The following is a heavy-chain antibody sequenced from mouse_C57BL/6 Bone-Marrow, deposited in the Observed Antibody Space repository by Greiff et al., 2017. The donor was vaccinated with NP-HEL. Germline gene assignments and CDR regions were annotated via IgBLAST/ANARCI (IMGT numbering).Heavy chain of an antibody. CDR1: GYTFTDYY. J-gene: IGHJ4*01. CDR2: INPNNGGT. CDR3: APTSAMDY. Sequence: EVQLQQSGPELVKPGASVKISCKASGYTFTDYYMNWVKQSHGKSLEWIGDINPNNGGTSYNQKFKGKATLTVDKSSSTAYMELRSLTSEDSAVYYCAPTSAMDYWGQGTSVTVSS. V-gene: IGHV1-26*01.